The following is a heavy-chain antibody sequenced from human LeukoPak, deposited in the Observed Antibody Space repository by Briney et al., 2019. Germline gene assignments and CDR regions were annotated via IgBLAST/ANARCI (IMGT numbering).Heavy chain of an antibody. D-gene: IGHD3-10*01. J-gene: IGHJ4*02. CDR1: GFTFSDYY. CDR2: ISSSGSTK. V-gene: IGHV3-11*01. Sequence: GGSLRLSCAASGFTFSDYYMSWIRQAPVKGLEWVSYISSSGSTKYYADSVKGRFTISRDNAKNSYLQMNSLRAEDTAVYYCARDGHAYGRGSPHYWGQGTLVTVSS. CDR3: ARDGHAYGRGSPHY.